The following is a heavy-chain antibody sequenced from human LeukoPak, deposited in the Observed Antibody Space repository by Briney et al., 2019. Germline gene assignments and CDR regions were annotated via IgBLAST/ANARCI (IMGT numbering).Heavy chain of an antibody. CDR3: ARAIGYSSRWYYFDY. CDR1: GFTFSNYW. Sequence: GGSLRLSCAASGFTFSNYWMSWVRQAPGKGLEWVANIKQDGSEKVYVDSVKGRFTISRDNAKNSLYLQMNSLRAEDTAVYYCARAIGYSSRWYYFDYWGQGTLVIVSS. J-gene: IGHJ4*02. D-gene: IGHD6-13*01. V-gene: IGHV3-7*01. CDR2: IKQDGSEK.